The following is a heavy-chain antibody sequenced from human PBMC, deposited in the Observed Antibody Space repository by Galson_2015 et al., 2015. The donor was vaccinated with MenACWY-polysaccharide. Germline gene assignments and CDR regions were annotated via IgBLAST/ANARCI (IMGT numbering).Heavy chain of an antibody. D-gene: IGHD2-15*01. Sequence: CAISGDSVSNNHVAWNWIRQSPSRGLEWLGRTYRGSNQYAASMRGRIAINSDTSTNQFSLQVSSVTPEDTGLYYCARGAYSSFDIWGQGTMVTVSS. V-gene: IGHV6-1*01. CDR2: TYRGSN. CDR1: GDSVSNNHVA. J-gene: IGHJ3*02. CDR3: ARGAYSSFDI.